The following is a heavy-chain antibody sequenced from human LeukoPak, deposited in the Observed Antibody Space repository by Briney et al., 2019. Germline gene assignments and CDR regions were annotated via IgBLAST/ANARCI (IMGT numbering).Heavy chain of an antibody. CDR3: ARDFSFYYYGSGSYAGRYFQH. Sequence: PGGSLRLSCAASGFTFSSYWMSWVRQAPGKGPEWVANIKQDGSEKYYVDSVKGRFTISRDNAKNSLYLQMNSLRAEDTAVYYCARDFSFYYYGSGSYAGRYFQHWGQGTLVTVSS. CDR2: IKQDGSEK. J-gene: IGHJ1*01. D-gene: IGHD3-10*01. CDR1: GFTFSSYW. V-gene: IGHV3-7*01.